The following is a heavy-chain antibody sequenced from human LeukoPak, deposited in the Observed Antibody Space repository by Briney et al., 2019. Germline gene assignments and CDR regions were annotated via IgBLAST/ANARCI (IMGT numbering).Heavy chain of an antibody. Sequence: PGGSLRLSCTASGITFSSYAMSWVRQAPGKGLEWVSAISGSGGSTYYADSVKGRFTISRDNSKNTLYLQMNSLRAEDTAVYYCAKGGRCCSSISCYSPFDYWGQGTLVTVSS. CDR2: ISGSGGST. V-gene: IGHV3-23*01. CDR1: GITFSSYA. D-gene: IGHD2-2*01. CDR3: AKGGRCCSSISCYSPFDY. J-gene: IGHJ4*02.